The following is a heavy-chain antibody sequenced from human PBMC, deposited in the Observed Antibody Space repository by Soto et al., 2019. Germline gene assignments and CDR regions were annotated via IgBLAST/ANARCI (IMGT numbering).Heavy chain of an antibody. D-gene: IGHD6-13*01. CDR3: ARYTYTSRYSYYGMDV. Sequence: GGSLRLSCTTSGFTFGDYAMSWFRQAPGKGLEWVGVVRSKAYGGTTDYAASVKGRFDISRDDSKSIAYLQMNSVTTEDTAVYFCARYTYTSRYSYYGMDVWGHGTTVTVSS. CDR1: GFTFGDYA. J-gene: IGHJ6*02. V-gene: IGHV3-49*03. CDR2: VRSKAYGGTT.